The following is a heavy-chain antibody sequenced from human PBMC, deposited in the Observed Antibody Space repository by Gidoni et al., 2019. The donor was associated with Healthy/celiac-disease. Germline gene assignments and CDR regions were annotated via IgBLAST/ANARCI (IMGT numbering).Heavy chain of an antibody. CDR2: IYYSGST. D-gene: IGHD3-22*01. J-gene: IGHJ4*02. CDR3: ARHGLGGWVDY. V-gene: IGHV4-39*01. Sequence: QLQLQESGPGLVKPSETLSLTCTVPGGSISSSSYYWGWIRQPPGKGLEWIGSIYYSGSTYYNPSLKSRVTISVDTSKNQFSLKLSSVTAADTAVYYCARHGLGGWVDYWGQGTLVTVSS. CDR1: GGSISSSSYY.